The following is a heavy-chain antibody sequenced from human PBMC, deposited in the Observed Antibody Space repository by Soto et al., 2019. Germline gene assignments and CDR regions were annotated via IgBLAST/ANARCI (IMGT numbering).Heavy chain of an antibody. CDR3: ARGGSLNWYFDL. J-gene: IGHJ2*01. CDR2: INSDGSAT. CDR1: GFTFSSYW. D-gene: IGHD1-26*01. Sequence: EVQLVESGGGLVQPGGSLRLSCAASGFTFSSYWMHWVRQAPGKGLVWVSRINSDGSATSYADSVKGRFTISRDNAKNTLYLQMNSLRAEGTAVYYCARGGSLNWYFDLWGRGTLVTVSS. V-gene: IGHV3-74*01.